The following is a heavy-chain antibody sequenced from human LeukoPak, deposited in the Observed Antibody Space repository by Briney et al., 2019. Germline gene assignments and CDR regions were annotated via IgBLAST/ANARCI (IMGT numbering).Heavy chain of an antibody. CDR2: ISGSSGII. V-gene: IGHV3-23*01. CDR3: AKVRYDSSGYQSPYFDY. D-gene: IGHD3-22*01. J-gene: IGHJ4*02. Sequence: PGGSLRLSCVGSGFTFRSHAMSWVRQAPGKGLEWVSYISGSSGIIDYADSVKGRFTISRDNSKNTLYLQMNSLRAEDTAVYYCAKVRYDSSGYQSPYFDYWGQGILVTVSS. CDR1: GFTFRSHA.